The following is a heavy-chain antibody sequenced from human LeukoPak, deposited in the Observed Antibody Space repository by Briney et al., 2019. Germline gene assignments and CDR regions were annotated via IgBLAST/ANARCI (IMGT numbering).Heavy chain of an antibody. CDR1: GFTFSSYG. D-gene: IGHD6-13*01. Sequence: PGGSLRLSCAASGFTFSSYGMHWVRQAPGKGLEWVAFIRYDGSNKYYADSVKGRFTISRDNSKNTLYLQMNSLRAEDTAMYYCAKDRGSSWLYYFDYWGQGTLVTVSS. CDR2: IRYDGSNK. J-gene: IGHJ4*02. CDR3: AKDRGSSWLYYFDY. V-gene: IGHV3-30*02.